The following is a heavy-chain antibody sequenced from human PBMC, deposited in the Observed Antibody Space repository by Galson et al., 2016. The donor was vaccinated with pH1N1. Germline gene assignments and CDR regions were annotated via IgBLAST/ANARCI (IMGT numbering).Heavy chain of an antibody. J-gene: IGHJ6*02. D-gene: IGHD3-10*01. Sequence: SVKVSCKASGGTFSNSAVSWVRQAPGQGLEWMGGIIPIFGTTNYAQKIQGRVTITADQITSTSYMELSSLRSEDTAIYYCASPAIVRGVVYYHYGMDVWGRGTTVTVSS. CDR3: ASPAIVRGVVYYHYGMDV. CDR2: IIPIFGTT. CDR1: GGTFSNSA. V-gene: IGHV1-69*13.